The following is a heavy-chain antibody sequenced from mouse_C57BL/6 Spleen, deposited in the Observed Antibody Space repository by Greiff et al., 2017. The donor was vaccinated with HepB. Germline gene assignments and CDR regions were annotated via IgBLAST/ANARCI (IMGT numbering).Heavy chain of an antibody. V-gene: IGHV1-72*01. D-gene: IGHD2-4*01. Sequence: QVHVKQPGAELVKPGASVKLSCKASGYTFTSYWMHWVKQRPGRGLEWIGRIDPNSGGTKYNEKFKSKATLTVDKPSSTAYMQLSSLTSEDSAVYYCARSEDYDYYYAMDYWGQGTSVTVSS. J-gene: IGHJ4*01. CDR1: GYTFTSYW. CDR3: ARSEDYDYYYAMDY. CDR2: IDPNSGGT.